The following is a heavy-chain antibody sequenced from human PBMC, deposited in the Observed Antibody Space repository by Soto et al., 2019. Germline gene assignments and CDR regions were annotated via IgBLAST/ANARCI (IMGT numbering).Heavy chain of an antibody. D-gene: IGHD3-22*01. J-gene: IGHJ5*02. Sequence: ASVKVSCKASGFTFTSSAVQWVRQARGQRLEWIGWIVVGSGNTNYAQKFQERVTITRDMSTSTAYMELSSLRSEDTAVYYCAVSAGYYDSSGYYLRAWGQGTQVTVS. CDR2: IVVGSGNT. V-gene: IGHV1-58*01. CDR1: GFTFTSSA. CDR3: AVSAGYYDSSGYYLRA.